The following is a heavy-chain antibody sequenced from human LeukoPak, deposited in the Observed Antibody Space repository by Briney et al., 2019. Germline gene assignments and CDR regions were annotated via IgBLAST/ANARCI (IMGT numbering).Heavy chain of an antibody. CDR3: ARDGSGWSKD. Sequence: PGGSLRLSCAASGFSFGSDWMSWLRQAPGKGLEWVANIRPDGGEKYYVDSVKGRFIISRDNAKNSLFLQMNSLGAEDTAVYFCARDGSGWSKDWGQGTLVTVSS. V-gene: IGHV3-7*01. D-gene: IGHD6-19*01. CDR1: GFSFGSDW. J-gene: IGHJ4*02. CDR2: IRPDGGEK.